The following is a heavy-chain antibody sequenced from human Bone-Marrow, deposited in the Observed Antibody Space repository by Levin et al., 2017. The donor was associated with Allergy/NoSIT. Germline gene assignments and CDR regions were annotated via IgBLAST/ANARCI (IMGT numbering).Heavy chain of an antibody. J-gene: IGHJ4*02. CDR2: IYPGDSDT. CDR3: ARHLGSTYYYDSSGYYPLFDY. CDR1: GYSFTSYW. V-gene: IGHV5-51*01. Sequence: KRGESLKISCKGSGYSFTSYWIGWVRQMPGKGLEWMGIIYPGDSDTRYSPSFQGQVTISADKSISTAYLQWSSLKASDTAMYYCARHLGSTYYYDSSGYYPLFDYWGQGTLVTVSS. D-gene: IGHD3-22*01.